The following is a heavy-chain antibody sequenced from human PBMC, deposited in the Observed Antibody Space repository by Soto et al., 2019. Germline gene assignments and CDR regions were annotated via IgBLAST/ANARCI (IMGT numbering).Heavy chain of an antibody. J-gene: IGHJ4*02. CDR2: SRDKAHSYTT. D-gene: IGHD3-10*01. CDR3: ARNLAYGWGYTFDY. V-gene: IGHV3-72*01. Sequence: EVQLVESGGGLVQPGGSLRLSCEVSAFTFSDHFIDWVRQAPGKGLEWVVRSRDKAHSYTTEYAASGKGRFTISNDDSRHPLYLQMNSLKTEDTAVYYCARNLAYGWGYTFDYWRPGTLVNVSS. CDR1: AFTFSDHF.